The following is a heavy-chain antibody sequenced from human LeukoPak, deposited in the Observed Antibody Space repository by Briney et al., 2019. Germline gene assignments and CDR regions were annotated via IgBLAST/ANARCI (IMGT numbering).Heavy chain of an antibody. D-gene: IGHD6-19*01. CDR1: GFTFSSYG. CDR3: AKASLFGIAMASVDY. V-gene: IGHV3-30*18. J-gene: IGHJ4*02. Sequence: GRSLRLSCAASGFTFSSYGMHWVRQAPGKGLEWVAVISYDGSNKYYADSVKGRFTISRDNSKNTLYLQMNSLRAEDTALYYCAKASLFGIAMASVDYWGQGTLVTVSS. CDR2: ISYDGSNK.